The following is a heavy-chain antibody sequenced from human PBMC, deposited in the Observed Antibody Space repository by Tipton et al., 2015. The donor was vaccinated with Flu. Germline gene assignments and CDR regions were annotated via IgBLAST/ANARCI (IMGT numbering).Heavy chain of an antibody. CDR1: SGSIRSTNYF. CDR3: ARLSYYDVDLKNFYFDY. Sequence: LRLSCTVSSGSIRSTNYFCAWIRQPPGKRLELIGSIYPSGTTYYKPSLKSRVTISVDTSKSQFSLMLRSVTAADTAVYYCARLSYYDVDLKNFYFDYWGQGALVTVSS. D-gene: IGHD3-10*02. J-gene: IGHJ4*02. V-gene: IGHV4-39*01. CDR2: IYPSGTT.